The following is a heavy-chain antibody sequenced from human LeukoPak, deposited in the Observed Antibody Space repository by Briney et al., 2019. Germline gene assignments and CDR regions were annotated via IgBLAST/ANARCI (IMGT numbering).Heavy chain of an antibody. Sequence: ASVKVSCKASGYTFSGYHMHWIRQAPGQGLEWMGWINPNSGGTNYAQKFQGRVTMTRDTSISTAYMELSRLRSDDTAVYYCARGKPGIAAAGNDYWGQGTLVTVSS. CDR2: INPNSGGT. CDR1: GYTFSGYH. D-gene: IGHD6-13*01. CDR3: ARGKPGIAAAGNDY. V-gene: IGHV1-2*02. J-gene: IGHJ4*02.